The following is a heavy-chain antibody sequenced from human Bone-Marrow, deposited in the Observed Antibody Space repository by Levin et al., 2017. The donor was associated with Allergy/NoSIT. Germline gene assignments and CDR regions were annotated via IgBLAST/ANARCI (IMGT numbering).Heavy chain of an antibody. CDR2: IYHGGRT. CDR3: ARDPLDYGTNSGNY. Sequence: PSETLSLTCTVSGGSISSSTWWSWVRQSPGKGLEWIGEIYHGGRTNYNPSLKSRVSMSVNKSKSQFSLKLSSVTAADTAVYYCARDPLDYGTNSGNYWGQGTLVTVSS. CDR1: GGSISSSTW. J-gene: IGHJ4*02. D-gene: IGHD4-17*01. V-gene: IGHV4-4*02.